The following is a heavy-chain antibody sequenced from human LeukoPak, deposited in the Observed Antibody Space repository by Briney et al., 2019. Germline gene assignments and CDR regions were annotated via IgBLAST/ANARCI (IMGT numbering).Heavy chain of an antibody. Sequence: GGSLRLSCAASGFTLSTYAMNWVRQTPGKGLEWVAATSSSDAGTYHADSVRGRFTISRDNAKNSLYLKMNSLRAEDTALYYCARSSIAARLADYWGQGTLVTVSS. J-gene: IGHJ4*02. V-gene: IGHV3-23*01. CDR2: TSSSDAGT. CDR3: ARSSIAARLADY. CDR1: GFTLSTYA. D-gene: IGHD6-6*01.